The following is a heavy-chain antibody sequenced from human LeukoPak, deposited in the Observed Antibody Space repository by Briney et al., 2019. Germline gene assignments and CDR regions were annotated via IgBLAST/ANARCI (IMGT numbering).Heavy chain of an antibody. D-gene: IGHD6-6*01. CDR3: ARHLVSGIAARQFDY. Sequence: GGSLRLSCAASGFSFSTYSMNWVRQAPGKGLGWVSSISSSSNYMYYADSVKGRFTISRDNAKNSLYLQMNSLRAEDTAVYYCARHLVSGIAARQFDYWGQGTLVTVSS. CDR1: GFSFSTYS. J-gene: IGHJ4*02. CDR2: ISSSSNYM. V-gene: IGHV3-21*01.